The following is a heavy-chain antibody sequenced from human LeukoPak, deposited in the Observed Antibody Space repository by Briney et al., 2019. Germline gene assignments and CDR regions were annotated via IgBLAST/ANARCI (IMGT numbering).Heavy chain of an antibody. CDR3: ARDDGGGAGTFDY. J-gene: IGHJ4*02. CDR1: GYTFTSYG. CDR2: INPKSGGT. D-gene: IGHD1-1*01. V-gene: IGHV1-2*02. Sequence: ASVKVSCKASGYTFTSYGISWVRQAPGQGLEWMGWINPKSGGTNYAQKFQGRVTMTRDTSISTAYMELSRLRSDDTAVYHCARDDGGGAGTFDYWGQGTLVTVSS.